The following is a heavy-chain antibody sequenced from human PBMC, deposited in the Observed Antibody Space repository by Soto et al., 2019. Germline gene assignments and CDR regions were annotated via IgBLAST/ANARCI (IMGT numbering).Heavy chain of an antibody. CDR3: ARGVDSSGFYYYYNMDV. V-gene: IGHV4-59*01. J-gene: IGHJ6*03. CDR2: IYYSGST. Sequence: SETLSLTCTVSGGSISSYYWSWIRQPPGKGLEWIGYIYYSGSTNYNPSLKSRVTISVDTSKNQFSLKLSSVTAADTAVYYCARGVDSSGFYYYYNMDVWGKGTTVTVSS. CDR1: GGSISSYY. D-gene: IGHD6-19*01.